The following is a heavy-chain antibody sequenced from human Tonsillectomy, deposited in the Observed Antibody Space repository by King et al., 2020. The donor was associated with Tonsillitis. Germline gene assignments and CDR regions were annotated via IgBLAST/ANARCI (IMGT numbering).Heavy chain of an antibody. J-gene: IGHJ6*03. Sequence: VQLVESGGDVVQPGTSLRLSCAASGFTFSSSGMHWVRQAPGKGLEWVAVIWYNGSYKYYADSVKGRFTISRDNSKNTLYLRMNSLRAEDTAVYYCARDGPNYYYMDDWGIGTTVTVSS. CDR2: IWYNGSYK. CDR3: ARDGPNYYYMDD. V-gene: IGHV3-33*08. CDR1: GFTFSSSG.